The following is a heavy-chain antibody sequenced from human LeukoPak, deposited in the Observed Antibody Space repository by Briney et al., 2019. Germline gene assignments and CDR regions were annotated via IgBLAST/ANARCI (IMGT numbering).Heavy chain of an antibody. D-gene: IGHD6-13*01. CDR2: IYTSGST. CDR3: ARGQERGSSSSVLDY. CDR1: GGSISSYY. J-gene: IGHJ4*02. V-gene: IGHV4-4*07. Sequence: PSETLFLTCTVSGGSISSYYWSWIRQPAGKGLEWIGRIYTSGSTNYNPSLKSRVTMSVDTSKNQFSLKLSSVTAADTAVYYCARGQERGSSSSVLDYWGQGTLVTVSS.